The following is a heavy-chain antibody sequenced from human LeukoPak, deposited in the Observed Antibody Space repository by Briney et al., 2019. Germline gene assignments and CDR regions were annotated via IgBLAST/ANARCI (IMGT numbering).Heavy chain of an antibody. J-gene: IGHJ4*02. V-gene: IGHV3-7*03. CDR1: GITFSNYW. Sequence: GGSLRLSCAAFGITFSNYWMKWVRQAPGKGLEWLATIKQDGSDKFYVDSVKGRFTISRDNAGNSLYLQMNSLRAEDTAVYYCATYHNTLTAKRSYYWGQGTLVTVSS. CDR2: IKQDGSDK. D-gene: IGHD2-21*02. CDR3: ATYHNTLTAKRSYY.